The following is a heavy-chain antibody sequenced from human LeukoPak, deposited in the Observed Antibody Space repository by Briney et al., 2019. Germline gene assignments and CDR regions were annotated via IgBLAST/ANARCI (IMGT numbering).Heavy chain of an antibody. J-gene: IGHJ3*02. CDR2: ISYDGSNK. D-gene: IGHD5-12*01. CDR1: GFTFSSYA. V-gene: IGHV3-30-3*01. CDR3: ARESYDSPHAFDI. Sequence: PGGSLRLSCAASGFTFSSYAMHWVRQAPGKGLEWVAVISYDGSNKYYADSVKGRFTISRDNSKNTLYLQMNSLRAEDTAVYYCARESYDSPHAFDIWGQGTMVTVSP.